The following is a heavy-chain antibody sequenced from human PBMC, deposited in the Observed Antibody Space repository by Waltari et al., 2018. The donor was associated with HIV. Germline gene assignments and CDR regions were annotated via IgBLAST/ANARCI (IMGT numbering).Heavy chain of an antibody. J-gene: IGHJ4*02. CDR2: IYYSGST. CDR1: GGSISSSY. D-gene: IGHD1-26*01. V-gene: IGHV4-59*01. CDR3: ARSGSYRGYFDY. Sequence: QVQLQESGPGLVKPSETLSLTCTVSGGSISSSYWSWLRQPPGKGLEWIGYIYYSGSTNYNPSLKSRVTISVDTSKNQFSLKLSSVTAADTAVYYCARSGSYRGYFDYWGQGTLVTVSS.